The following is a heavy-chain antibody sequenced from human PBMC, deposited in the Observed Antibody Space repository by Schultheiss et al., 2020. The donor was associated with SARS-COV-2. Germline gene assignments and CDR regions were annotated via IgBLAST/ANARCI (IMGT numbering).Heavy chain of an antibody. CDR2: IYTSGST. D-gene: IGHD6-13*01. CDR1: GGSISRNT. J-gene: IGHJ5*02. V-gene: IGHV4-61*02. CDR3: ARDSSSWSINWFDP. Sequence: SETLSLTCAVSGGSISRNTYYWIRQPAGKGLEWIGRIYTSGSTNYNPSLKSRVTISVDTSKNQFSLKLSSVTAADTAVYYCARDSSSWSINWFDPWGQGTLVTVSS.